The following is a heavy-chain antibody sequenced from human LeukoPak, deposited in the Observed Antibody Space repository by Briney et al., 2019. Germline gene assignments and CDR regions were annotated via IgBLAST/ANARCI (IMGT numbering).Heavy chain of an antibody. Sequence: GGSLRLSCTVSGFTVSSNSMSWVRQAPGKGLEWVSSISTSSYYIFYADSVKGRFTISRDNAKNSLYLQMNSLRDEDTAVYYCARDLILADSSGSSAHDYWGQGTLVTVSS. J-gene: IGHJ4*02. D-gene: IGHD2-15*01. CDR2: ISTSSYYI. CDR1: GFTVSSNS. V-gene: IGHV3-21*01. CDR3: ARDLILADSSGSSAHDY.